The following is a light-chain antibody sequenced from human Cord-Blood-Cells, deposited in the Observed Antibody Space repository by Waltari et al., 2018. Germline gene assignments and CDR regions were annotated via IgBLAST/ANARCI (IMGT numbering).Light chain of an antibody. CDR1: ALPKQY. CDR3: QSADSSGTCWV. J-gene: IGLJ3*02. Sequence: SYELTQPPSVSVSPGQTARITCSGDALPKQYAYWYQQKPGQAPVLVIYKDSERPSGSPERFSGSSSGTTVTLTISGVQAEDEADYYCQSADSSGTCWVFGGGTKLTVL. V-gene: IGLV3-25*02. CDR2: KDS.